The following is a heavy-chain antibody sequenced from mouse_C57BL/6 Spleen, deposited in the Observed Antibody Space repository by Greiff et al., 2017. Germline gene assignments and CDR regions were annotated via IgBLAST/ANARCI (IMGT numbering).Heavy chain of an antibody. CDR2: IRSKSSNYAT. V-gene: IGHV10-3*01. J-gene: IGHJ4*01. D-gene: IGHD2-5*01. CDR3: VRDSCLYYSNYEGAMDY. CDR1: GFTFNTYA. Sequence: EVQLVESGGGLVQPKGSLKLSCAASGFTFNTYAMHWVRQAPGKGLEWVARIRSKSSNYATYYADSVKDRFTISRDDSQSMIYLQMNNLKTEDTAMYYCVRDSCLYYSNYEGAMDYWGQGTSVTVSS.